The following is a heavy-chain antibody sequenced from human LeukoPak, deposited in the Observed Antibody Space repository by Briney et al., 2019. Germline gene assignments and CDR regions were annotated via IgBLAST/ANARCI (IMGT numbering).Heavy chain of an antibody. CDR1: GFTFSSYW. J-gene: IGHJ4*02. V-gene: IGHV3-23*01. Sequence: GGSLRLSCAASGFTFSSYWMHWVRQAPGKGLEWVSAISGSGGSTYYADSVKGRFTISRDNSKNTLYLQMNSLRAEDTAVYYCAKWLYRYYYDSSGYYFDYWGQGTLVTVSS. D-gene: IGHD3-22*01. CDR2: ISGSGGST. CDR3: AKWLYRYYYDSSGYYFDY.